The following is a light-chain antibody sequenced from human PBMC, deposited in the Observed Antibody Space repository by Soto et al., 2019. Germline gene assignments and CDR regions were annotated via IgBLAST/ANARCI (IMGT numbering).Light chain of an antibody. CDR3: XQYNSXAXT. Sequence: DIQMTQSPSTLSASVGDRXXXXXXASQSISSWLAWYQQKPGKAPKLLIXXXXXLESGVPSRFSGSGSGTEFTLTISSLQPXDFATYYCXQYNSXAXTFGQGTKVDIK. J-gene: IGKJ1*01. V-gene: IGKV1-5*01. CDR2: XXX. CDR1: QSISSW.